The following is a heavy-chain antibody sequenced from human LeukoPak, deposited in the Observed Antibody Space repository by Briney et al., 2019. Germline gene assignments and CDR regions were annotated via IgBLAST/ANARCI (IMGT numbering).Heavy chain of an antibody. CDR3: ARDWYSSSWRFDY. CDR2: IYTSGST. CDR1: GGSISSGSYY. D-gene: IGHD6-13*01. Sequence: SQTLSLTCTVSGGSISSGSYYWSWIRQPAGKGLEWIGRIYTSGSTNYNPSLKSRVTISVDTSKNQFSLKLRSVTAADTAVYYCARDWYSSSWRFDYWGQGTLVTVSS. V-gene: IGHV4-61*02. J-gene: IGHJ4*02.